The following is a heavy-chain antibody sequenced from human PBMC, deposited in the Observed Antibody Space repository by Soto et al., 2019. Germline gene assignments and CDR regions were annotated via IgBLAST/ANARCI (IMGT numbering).Heavy chain of an antibody. Sequence: EVQLVESGGGLVQPGGSLRLSCAGSGFTFSTYWMTWVRQAPGKGLEWVANIKEDGSERYYVDSVKGRFSISRDNAKNSLYLQMNSRRAEDTGVYYCVGGNGFDYWGQGTLVTVSS. J-gene: IGHJ4*02. CDR3: VGGNGFDY. CDR1: GFTFSTYW. CDR2: IKEDGSER. V-gene: IGHV3-7*01. D-gene: IGHD5-12*01.